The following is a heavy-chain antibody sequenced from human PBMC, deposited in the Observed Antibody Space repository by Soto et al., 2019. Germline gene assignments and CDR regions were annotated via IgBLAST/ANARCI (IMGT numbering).Heavy chain of an antibody. V-gene: IGHV4-59*01. Sequence: SETLSLTCTVSGGSISSYYWSWIRQPPGKGLEWIGYIYYSGSTNYNPSLKSRITISVDTSKNYFSLKLSSVTAADTAVYYCATLPWGPHDYLDYWGQGTLVTVSS. CDR1: GGSISSYY. CDR2: IYYSGST. J-gene: IGHJ4*02. D-gene: IGHD2-2*01. CDR3: ATLPWGPHDYLDY.